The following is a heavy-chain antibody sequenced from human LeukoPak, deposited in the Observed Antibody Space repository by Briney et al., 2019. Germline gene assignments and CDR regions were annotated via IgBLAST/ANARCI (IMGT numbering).Heavy chain of an antibody. D-gene: IGHD6-19*01. Sequence: GESLKISCKASGYTFTGYYMHWVRQAPGQGLEWMGWINPNSGGTNYAQKFQGRVTMTRDTSISTAYMELSRLRSDDTAVYYCARGHSSGWYRGGAFDIWGQGTMVTVSS. CDR2: INPNSGGT. V-gene: IGHV1-2*02. CDR1: GYTFTGYY. J-gene: IGHJ3*02. CDR3: ARGHSSGWYRGGAFDI.